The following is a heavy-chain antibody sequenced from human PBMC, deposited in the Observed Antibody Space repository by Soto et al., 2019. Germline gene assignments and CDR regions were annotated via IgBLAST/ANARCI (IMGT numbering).Heavy chain of an antibody. V-gene: IGHV3-30*18. CDR3: ANEGPPLDAFDI. CDR2: ISYEGSNK. Sequence: GGSLRLSCAASGFTFSSYGMHWVRQAPGKGLEWVAVISYEGSNKFYSDSGKGRFTISRDNSKDTLYLQMNSLRAEDTAVYYCANEGPPLDAFDIWGQGTMVTVSS. J-gene: IGHJ3*02. CDR1: GFTFSSYG.